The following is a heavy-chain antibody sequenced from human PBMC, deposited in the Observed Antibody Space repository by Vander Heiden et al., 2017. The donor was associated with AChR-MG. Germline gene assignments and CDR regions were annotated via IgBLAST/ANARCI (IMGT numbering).Heavy chain of an antibody. CDR1: GGTFSSYA. V-gene: IGHV1-69*01. D-gene: IGHD3-9*01. CDR3: ARSDPDYDILTGYYATTNFDY. J-gene: IGHJ4*02. CDR2: IIPIFGTA. Sequence: QVQLVQSGAEVKKPGSSVKVSCKASGGTFSSYAISWVRQAPGQGLEWMGGIIPIFGTANYAQKFQGRVTITADESTSTAYMELSSLRSEDTAVYYCARSDPDYDILTGYYATTNFDYWGQGTLVTVSS.